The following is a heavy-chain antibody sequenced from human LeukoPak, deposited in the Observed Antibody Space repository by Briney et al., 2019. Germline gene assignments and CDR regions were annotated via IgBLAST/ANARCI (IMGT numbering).Heavy chain of an antibody. CDR1: GFTFSNYW. D-gene: IGHD5-24*01. V-gene: IGHV3-74*01. J-gene: IGHJ5*01. CDR2: ITSDGTAT. CDR3: ARGYNYANDFDS. Sequence: GGSLRLSCVASGFTFSNYWMHWVRQAPGKGLVWVSRITSDGTATTYADSVKGRFTISRDNAKNTLYLQMNSLRVEDTALYYCARGYNYANDFDSWGQGTMVSVSS.